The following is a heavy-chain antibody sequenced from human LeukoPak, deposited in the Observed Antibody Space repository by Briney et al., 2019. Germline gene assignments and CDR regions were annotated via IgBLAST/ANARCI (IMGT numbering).Heavy chain of an antibody. CDR1: GGSISGYY. Sequence: SETLSLTCTVSGGSISGYYWSWIRQPPGKGLEWLAYIYYSGSTSYNPSLNSRVAISVDTSKNQFSLKLTSVTAADTAVYYCARHGGSGTYPLDYWGQGTLVTVSS. D-gene: IGHD1-26*01. V-gene: IGHV4-59*08. J-gene: IGHJ4*02. CDR2: IYYSGST. CDR3: ARHGGSGTYPLDY.